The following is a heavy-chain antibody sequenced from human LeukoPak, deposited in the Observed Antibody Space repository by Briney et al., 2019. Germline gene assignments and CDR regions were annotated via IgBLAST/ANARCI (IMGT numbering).Heavy chain of an antibody. D-gene: IGHD3-22*01. Sequence: GGSLRLSCAASGFTFSSYAMSWVRQAPGKGLEWVSAISGSGGSTYYVDSVKGRFTISRDNSKNTLYLQMNSLRAEDTAVYYCAKDHYDSSGYYYNDAFDIWGQGTMVTVSS. V-gene: IGHV3-23*01. CDR2: ISGSGGST. J-gene: IGHJ3*02. CDR1: GFTFSSYA. CDR3: AKDHYDSSGYYYNDAFDI.